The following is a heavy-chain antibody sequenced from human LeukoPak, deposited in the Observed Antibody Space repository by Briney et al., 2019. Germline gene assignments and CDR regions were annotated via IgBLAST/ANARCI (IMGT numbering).Heavy chain of an antibody. CDR1: GGTFSSYA. CDR3: ARVVTDSSGYYLAPYFDY. D-gene: IGHD3-22*01. Sequence: SVKVSCKASGGTFSSYAISWVRQAPGQGLEWMGRIIPILGIANYAQKFQGRVTITADKSTSTAYMELSSLRSEDTAVYYCARVVTDSSGYYLAPYFDYWGQGTLVTVSS. CDR2: IIPILGIA. J-gene: IGHJ4*02. V-gene: IGHV1-69*04.